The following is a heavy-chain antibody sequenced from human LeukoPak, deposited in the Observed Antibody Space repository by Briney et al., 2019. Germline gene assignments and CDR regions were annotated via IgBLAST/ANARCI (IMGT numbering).Heavy chain of an antibody. Sequence: SETLSLTCTVSGGSITSGSYDWSWIRQPAGKGLEWIGRIYTSGSTNYNPSLKSRVTISGDTSKNQFSPKLSSVTAADTAVYYCARHIVVVPAALTGSAFDIWGQGTMVTVSS. CDR1: GGSITSGSYD. J-gene: IGHJ3*02. CDR3: ARHIVVVPAALTGSAFDI. D-gene: IGHD2-2*01. V-gene: IGHV4-61*02. CDR2: IYTSGST.